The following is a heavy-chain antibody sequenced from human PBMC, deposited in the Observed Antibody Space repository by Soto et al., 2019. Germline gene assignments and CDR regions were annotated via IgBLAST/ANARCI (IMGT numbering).Heavy chain of an antibody. CDR2: IYYSGST. V-gene: IGHV4-61*05. D-gene: IGHD5-12*01. CDR3: ARGGLYSGYDLDY. CDR1: GGSISSSSYY. Sequence: PSETLSLTCTVSGGSISSSSYYWGWIRQPPGKGLEWIGYIYYSGSTNYNPSLKSRVTISVDTSKNQFSLKLSSVTAADTAVYYCARGGLYSGYDLDYWGQGTLVTVSS. J-gene: IGHJ4*02.